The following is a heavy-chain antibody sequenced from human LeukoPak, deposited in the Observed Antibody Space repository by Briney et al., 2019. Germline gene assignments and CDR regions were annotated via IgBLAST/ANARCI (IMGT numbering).Heavy chain of an antibody. V-gene: IGHV1-46*03. D-gene: IGHD2-2*02. J-gene: IGHJ4*02. CDR3: AREGLGYCSSTSCYRLGY. CDR1: GYTFTSYY. CDR2: INPSGGST. Sequence: EASVKVSCKASGYTFTSYYMHWVRQAPGQGLGWMGIINPSGGSTSYAQKFRGRVTMTRDTSTSAVYMELSSLRSEDTAVYYCAREGLGYCSSTSCYRLGYWGQGTLVTVSS.